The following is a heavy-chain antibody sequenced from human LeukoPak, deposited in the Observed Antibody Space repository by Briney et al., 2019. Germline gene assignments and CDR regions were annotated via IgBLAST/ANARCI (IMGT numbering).Heavy chain of an antibody. J-gene: IGHJ4*02. CDR1: GFTFSSYS. Sequence: GGSLRLSCAASGFTFSSYSMNWVRQAPGKGLEWVSSISSSSSSIYYAHSVKGRFTISRDHAKNSLYLQTNSLKAEDTAVYYCARADRGVEGQFDYWGQGTLVTVSS. CDR3: ARADRGVEGQFDY. CDR2: ISSSSSSI. D-gene: IGHD1-14*01. V-gene: IGHV3-21*01.